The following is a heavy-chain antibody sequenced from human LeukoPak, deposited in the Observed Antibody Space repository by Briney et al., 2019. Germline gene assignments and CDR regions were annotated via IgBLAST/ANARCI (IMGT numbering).Heavy chain of an antibody. CDR2: INSDGTTT. CDR3: ARAPATVKFDP. Sequence: PGGSLRLSCAASGFTFSSYWMHWVRQTPGKGLMWVSRINSDGTTTRYADSVKGRFTTSRDNAKNTLYLQINSLRAEDTAVYYCARAPATVKFDPWGQGTLVTVSS. CDR1: GFTFSSYW. J-gene: IGHJ5*02. V-gene: IGHV3-74*01. D-gene: IGHD3-16*02.